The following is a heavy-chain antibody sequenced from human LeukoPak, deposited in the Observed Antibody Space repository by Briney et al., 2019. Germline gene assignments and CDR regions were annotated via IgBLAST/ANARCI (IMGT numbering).Heavy chain of an antibody. CDR2: ISGSSAYI. Sequence: GGSLRLSCAASGFTFSTYSMNWVRQAPGKGLEWVSSISGSSAYIYYADSVKGRVPISRDNAKNSLYLQMNSLRAGDTAVYYCARDRGYSSGWDSHFDYWGQGTLVTVSS. J-gene: IGHJ4*02. CDR1: GFTFSTYS. D-gene: IGHD6-19*01. V-gene: IGHV3-21*01. CDR3: ARDRGYSSGWDSHFDY.